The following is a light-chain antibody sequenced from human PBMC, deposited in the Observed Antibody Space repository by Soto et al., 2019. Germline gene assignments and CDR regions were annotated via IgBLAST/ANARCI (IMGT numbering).Light chain of an antibody. CDR1: QSVSSSY. V-gene: IGKV3-20*01. J-gene: IGKJ1*01. Sequence: EIVLTQSPGTLSLSPGERPTLSCSASQSVSSSYLAWYQQKPGQAPRLLIYGASSRATGIPDRFSGSGSGTDFTLTISRLEPEDFATYYCQHYNSYSEAFGQGTKVDIK. CDR2: GAS. CDR3: QHYNSYSEA.